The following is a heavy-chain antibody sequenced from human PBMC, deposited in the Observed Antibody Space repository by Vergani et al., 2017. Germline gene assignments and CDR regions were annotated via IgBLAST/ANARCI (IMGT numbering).Heavy chain of an antibody. D-gene: IGHD3-10*01. CDR1: GFTSAGYA. J-gene: IGHJ5*02. Sequence: EVQLEESGGGLVLPGRSLRLSCVASGFTSAGYAMHWVRQAPGKGLEWVSGISWNSNSICYADSVKGRFTISRDNAKNSLYLQMNSLRAEDAALYYCAKELGTWSGGGWFDPWCQGTMVTVSS. V-gene: IGHV3-9*02. CDR2: ISWNSNSI. CDR3: AKELGTWSGGGWFDP.